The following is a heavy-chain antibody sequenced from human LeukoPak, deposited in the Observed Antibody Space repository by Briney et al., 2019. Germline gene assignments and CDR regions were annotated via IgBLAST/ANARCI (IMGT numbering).Heavy chain of an antibody. CDR1: GFTFSSYA. J-gene: IGHJ4*02. Sequence: GGSLRLSCAASGFTFSSYAMSWVRQAPGKGLEWVSAIYGTGGSTYYADSVKGRCTISRDNSKNTLYLQMNSLRAEDTAVYYCAKGTVISYYYFDYWGQGTLVTVSS. V-gene: IGHV3-23*01. D-gene: IGHD4-11*01. CDR2: IYGTGGST. CDR3: AKGTVISYYYFDY.